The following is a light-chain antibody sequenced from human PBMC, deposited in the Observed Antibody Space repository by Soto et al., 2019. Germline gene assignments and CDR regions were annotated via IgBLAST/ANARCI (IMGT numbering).Light chain of an antibody. J-gene: IGKJ4*01. CDR2: AAF. CDR3: QQTISFPLT. CDR1: QDISSW. Sequence: DNQMTQSPSAVSASVGDRVTITCRASQDISSWLAWYQQKPGEAPKVLIYAAFSLESGVPSRFSGSGSGTDFTLTISSLQPEDFATYYCQQTISFPLTFGGGTKVEI. V-gene: IGKV1D-12*01.